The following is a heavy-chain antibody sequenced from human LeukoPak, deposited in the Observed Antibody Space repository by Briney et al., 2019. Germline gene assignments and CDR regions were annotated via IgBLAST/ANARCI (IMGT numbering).Heavy chain of an antibody. CDR1: GGSISGYY. CDR3: ARSDYGSGNYYWSLDY. Sequence: SETLSLTCAVYGGSISGYYWSWIRQPPGKGLEWISEIHHSGSANYNPSLKSRVTISIDTSKNQFSLKLSSVTAADTAVYYCARSDYGSGNYYWSLDYWGQGTLVTVSS. CDR2: IHHSGSA. V-gene: IGHV4-34*01. D-gene: IGHD3-10*01. J-gene: IGHJ4*02.